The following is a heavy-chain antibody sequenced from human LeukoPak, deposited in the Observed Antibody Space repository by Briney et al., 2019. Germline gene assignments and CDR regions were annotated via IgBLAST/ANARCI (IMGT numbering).Heavy chain of an antibody. J-gene: IGHJ4*02. Sequence: SSETLSLTCTVSGGSISSYYWNWIRQPPGKGLEWIGYIYYSGSTNYNPSLKSRVTISVDTSKNQFSLKLSSVTAADTAVYYCARGGYYPIDYWGQGTLVTVSS. D-gene: IGHD3-10*01. CDR1: GGSISSYY. CDR2: IYYSGST. V-gene: IGHV4-59*01. CDR3: ARGGYYPIDY.